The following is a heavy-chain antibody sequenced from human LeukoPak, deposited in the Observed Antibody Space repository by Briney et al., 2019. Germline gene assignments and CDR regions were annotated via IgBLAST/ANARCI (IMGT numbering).Heavy chain of an antibody. Sequence: ASVKVSFKVSAHTPTELSMHWVRQAPGKGFEWMGGFDPEDGETVYAQMFQGRVTMTADTSTDTAYLELRSLRSEDTAVYFCATDRTGTYYQAFDYWGQGTLVAVSS. D-gene: IGHD1-26*01. CDR2: FDPEDGET. CDR1: AHTPTELS. CDR3: ATDRTGTYYQAFDY. V-gene: IGHV1-24*01. J-gene: IGHJ4*02.